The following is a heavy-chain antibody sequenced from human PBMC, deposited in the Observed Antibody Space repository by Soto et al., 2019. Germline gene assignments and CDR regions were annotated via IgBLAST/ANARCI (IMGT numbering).Heavy chain of an antibody. CDR3: ARVERGTATTVVNAFDI. J-gene: IGHJ3*02. CDR2: MSHSGGT. Sequence: QVQLQQWGAGLLKPSETLSLTCAVYGGFVSSGSYYWSWIRQPPGKGLEWIGEMSHSGGTHFNPSLKSQVTRSVDTSKNQFSLKMSSVTAADTALYYCARVERGTATTVVNAFDIWGPGTMVTVSS. D-gene: IGHD1-1*01. CDR1: GGFVSSGSYY. V-gene: IGHV4-34*01.